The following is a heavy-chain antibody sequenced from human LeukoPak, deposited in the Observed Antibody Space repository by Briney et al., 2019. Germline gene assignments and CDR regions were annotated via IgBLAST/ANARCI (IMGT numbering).Heavy chain of an antibody. CDR1: EFTFISYP. CDR2: ISNSGGRT. V-gene: IGHV3-23*01. CDR3: AKSYNGYESKPDY. J-gene: IGHJ4*02. D-gene: IGHD5-12*01. Sequence: GGSLRLSCAPSEFTFISYPMSWFAQAPGKGLEWVSSISNSGGRTFYTDSVKGRFTISRDNSKITLYLQMNSLRAEDTAVYYCAKSYNGYESKPDYWGQGTLVTVSS.